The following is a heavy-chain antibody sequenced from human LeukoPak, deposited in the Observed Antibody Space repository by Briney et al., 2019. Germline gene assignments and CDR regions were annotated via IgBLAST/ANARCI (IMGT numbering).Heavy chain of an antibody. D-gene: IGHD5-18*01. Sequence: PGGSLRLSCAASGFTFSNYWMSWVRQAPGKELEWVANIKQDGSEKYYVDSVKGRFTISKDNAKNSLYLQMNSLRAEDTAVYYCARDHQYSSRNWGEGTLVTVSS. CDR1: GFTFSNYW. CDR3: ARDHQYSSRN. CDR2: IKQDGSEK. V-gene: IGHV3-7*05. J-gene: IGHJ4*02.